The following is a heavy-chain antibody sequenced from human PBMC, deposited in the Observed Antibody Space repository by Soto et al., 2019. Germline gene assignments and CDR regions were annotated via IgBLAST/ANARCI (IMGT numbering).Heavy chain of an antibody. CDR1: GGSISSYY. Sequence: SETLSLTCTVSGGSISSYYWSWIRQPPGKGLEWIGYIYYSGSTNYNPSLKSRVTISVDTSKNQFSLKLSSVTAADTAVYYCARDHKGSSGWYVGFDYWGQGTLVTVSS. CDR3: ARDHKGSSGWYVGFDY. V-gene: IGHV4-59*01. D-gene: IGHD6-19*01. CDR2: IYYSGST. J-gene: IGHJ4*02.